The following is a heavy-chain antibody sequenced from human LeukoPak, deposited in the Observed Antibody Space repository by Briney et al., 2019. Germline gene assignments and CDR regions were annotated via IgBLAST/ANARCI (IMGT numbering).Heavy chain of an antibody. D-gene: IGHD6-13*01. CDR3: AREVAAAGTYDY. Sequence: SQTLSLTCTVSGGSISSGGYYWSWIRQHPGKGLEWVGYIYYSGSTYYNPSLKSRVTISVDTSKNQFSLKLSSVTAADTAVYYCAREVAAAGTYDYWGQGALVTVSS. J-gene: IGHJ4*02. CDR2: IYYSGST. CDR1: GGSISSGGYY. V-gene: IGHV4-31*03.